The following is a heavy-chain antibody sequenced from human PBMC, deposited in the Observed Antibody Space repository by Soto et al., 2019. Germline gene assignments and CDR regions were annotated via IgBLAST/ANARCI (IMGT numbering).Heavy chain of an antibody. V-gene: IGHV1-18*01. D-gene: IGHD3-22*01. CDR2: ISAYNGNT. Sequence: QVPLVQSGAEVKKPGASVKVSCKASGYTFTSYGISWVRQAPGQGLEWMGWISAYNGNTNYAQKLQGRVTMTTDTSTSTAYMELRSLRSDDTAVYYCARDRRYYYDSSGYYDYYGMDVWGQGTTVTVSS. CDR1: GYTFTSYG. J-gene: IGHJ6*02. CDR3: ARDRRYYYDSSGYYDYYGMDV.